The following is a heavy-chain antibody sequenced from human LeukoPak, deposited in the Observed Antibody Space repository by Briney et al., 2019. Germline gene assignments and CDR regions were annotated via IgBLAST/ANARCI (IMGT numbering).Heavy chain of an antibody. CDR2: ISDIGSI. CDR3: AGHHPRNTVDF. Sequence: SETLSLICTVSGGSISSYYWSWIRQPPGKGLEWIAYISDIGSINYNPSLKSRVAISLDTSKNQFSLKLSSVTAADTAVYYCAGHHPRNTVDFWGQGTLVTVSS. CDR1: GGSISSYY. V-gene: IGHV4-59*08. J-gene: IGHJ4*02. D-gene: IGHD2/OR15-2a*01.